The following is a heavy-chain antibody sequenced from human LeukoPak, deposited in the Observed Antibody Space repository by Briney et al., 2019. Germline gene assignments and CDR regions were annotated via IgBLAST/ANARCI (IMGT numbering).Heavy chain of an antibody. D-gene: IGHD3-3*01. V-gene: IGHV4-59*08. Sequence: SETLSLTCTVSGGSISSYYWSWIRQPPGKGLEWIGYIYYSGSTNYNPSLKSRVTISVDTSKNQFSPKLSSVTAADTAVYYCARHKPAEALRFLEWLLYFDHWGQGTLVTVSS. J-gene: IGHJ4*02. CDR2: IYYSGST. CDR1: GGSISSYY. CDR3: ARHKPAEALRFLEWLLYFDH.